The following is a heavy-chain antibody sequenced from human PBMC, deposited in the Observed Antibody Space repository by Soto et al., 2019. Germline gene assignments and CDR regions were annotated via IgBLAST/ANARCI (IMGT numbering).Heavy chain of an antibody. V-gene: IGHV4-34*01. CDR2: INHSGST. CDR1: GGSFSGYY. CDR3: ARSIVLYYYYGMDV. Sequence: QVQLQQWGAGLLKPSETLSLTCAVYGGSFSGYYWSWIRQPPGKGLEWIGEINHSGSTNYNPSLKSRVTISVDTSKHQFSLKLRSVTAADTAVYYCARSIVLYYYYGMDVWGQGTTVTVSS. D-gene: IGHD2-8*01. J-gene: IGHJ6*02.